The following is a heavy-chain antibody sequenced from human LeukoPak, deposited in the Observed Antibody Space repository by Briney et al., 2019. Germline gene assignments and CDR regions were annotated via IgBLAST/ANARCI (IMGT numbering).Heavy chain of an antibody. Sequence: GGSLRLSCAASGFTFSNYWMHWVRQGPEKGLVWVSRVNPDGSGITYANFVKGRFTSSRDNAKNTLYLQMNRLRVEDTAVYYCARGGSYGDYWGQGILVTVSS. J-gene: IGHJ4*02. V-gene: IGHV3-74*03. CDR3: ARGGSYGDY. CDR2: VNPDGSGI. D-gene: IGHD3-16*01. CDR1: GFTFSNYW.